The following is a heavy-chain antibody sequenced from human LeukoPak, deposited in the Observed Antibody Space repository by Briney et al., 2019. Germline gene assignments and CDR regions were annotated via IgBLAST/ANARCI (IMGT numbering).Heavy chain of an antibody. D-gene: IGHD3-3*01. J-gene: IGHJ6*02. Sequence: GGPLRLSCAASGFTFSSYAMSWARQTPGKGLERVSAISGSGGSTYYADSVKGRFTISRDNSKNTLFLQMNSLRAEDTAPYYCAKSVAIYFYYGLDVWGQGTTVAVSS. V-gene: IGHV3-23*01. CDR3: AKSVAIYFYYGLDV. CDR2: ISGSGGST. CDR1: GFTFSSYA.